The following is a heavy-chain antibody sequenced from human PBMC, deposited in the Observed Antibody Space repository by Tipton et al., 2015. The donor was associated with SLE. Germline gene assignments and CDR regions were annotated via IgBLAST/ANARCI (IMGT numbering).Heavy chain of an antibody. CDR2: INHSGST. D-gene: IGHD4-17*01. CDR1: GGSISSGDYY. Sequence: TLSLTCTVSGGSISSGDYYWSWIRQPPGKGLEWIGEINHSGSTNYNPSLKSRVTISVDTSKNQFSLKLSSVTAADTAVYYCASPLGTTVKGRDYWGQGTLVTVSS. CDR3: ASPLGTTVKGRDY. J-gene: IGHJ4*02. V-gene: IGHV4-39*07.